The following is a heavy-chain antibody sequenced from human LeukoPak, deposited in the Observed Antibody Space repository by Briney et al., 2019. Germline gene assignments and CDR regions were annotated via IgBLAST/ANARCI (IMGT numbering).Heavy chain of an antibody. CDR2: LYHSDSA. CDR3: ARQHDSYYYYYIDV. V-gene: IGHV4-38-2*01. J-gene: IGHJ6*03. CDR1: GYSISNGYY. Sequence: SETLPLTCAVSGYSISNGYYWVWIRQPPGRGLEWIGSLYHSDSAYYNTSLRSRVSMSVDTSKNQFSLTLSFVTAADTAVYYCARQHDSYYYYYIDVWGSGTTVTVSS.